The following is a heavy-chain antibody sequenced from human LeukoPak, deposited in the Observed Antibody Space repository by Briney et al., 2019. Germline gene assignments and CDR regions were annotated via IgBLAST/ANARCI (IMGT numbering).Heavy chain of an antibody. Sequence: GGSLRLSCAAPGFTFDDYGMSWVRQAPGKGLEWVSGINWNGGSTGYADSVKGRFTISRDNAKNSLYLQMNSLRAEDTALYYCARDSYYYYYMDVWGKGTTVTVSS. CDR3: ARDSYYYYYMDV. V-gene: IGHV3-20*04. CDR2: INWNGGST. J-gene: IGHJ6*03. CDR1: GFTFDDYG.